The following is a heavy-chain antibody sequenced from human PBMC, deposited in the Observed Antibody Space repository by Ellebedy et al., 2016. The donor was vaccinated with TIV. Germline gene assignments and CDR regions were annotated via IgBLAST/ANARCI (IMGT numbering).Heavy chain of an antibody. CDR3: AKDNLVYGMDV. CDR1: GFTFSSYG. CDR2: IWYDGSNK. J-gene: IGHJ6*02. Sequence: PGGSLRLSCAASGFTFSSYGMHWVRQAPGKGLEWVAVIWYDGSNKYYADSVKGRFTISRDNSKNTLYLQMNSLRAEDTAVYYCAKDNLVYGMDVWGQGTTVTVSS. V-gene: IGHV3-33*06. D-gene: IGHD1-20*01.